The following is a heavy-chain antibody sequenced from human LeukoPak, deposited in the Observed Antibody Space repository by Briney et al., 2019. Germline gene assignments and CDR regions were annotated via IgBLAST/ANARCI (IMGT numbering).Heavy chain of an antibody. J-gene: IGHJ3*02. CDR1: GFTFSSYA. D-gene: IGHD6-6*01. V-gene: IGHV3-23*01. Sequence: GGSLRLSCAASGFTFSSYAMSWVRQAPGRGLEWVSSISGTGSDTFYADSVKGRFTISRDNSKNTLYLQMNSLRAEDTAVYYCAKDLKYSSSSTQTDAFDIWGQGTMVTVSS. CDR2: ISGTGSDT. CDR3: AKDLKYSSSSTQTDAFDI.